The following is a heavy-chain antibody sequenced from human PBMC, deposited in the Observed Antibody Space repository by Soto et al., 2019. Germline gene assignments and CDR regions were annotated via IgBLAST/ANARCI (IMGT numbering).Heavy chain of an antibody. V-gene: IGHV4-39*01. CDR3: ATNGIAAAGTGENYYYYYGMDV. J-gene: IGHJ6*04. CDR1: GGSISSSSYY. Sequence: PSETLSLTCTVSGGSISSSSYYWGWIRQPPGKGLEWIGSIYYSGSTYYNPSLKSRVTISVDTSKNQFSLKLSSVTAADTAVYYCATNGIAAAGTGENYYYYYGMDVWGKGTTVTVSS. D-gene: IGHD6-13*01. CDR2: IYYSGST.